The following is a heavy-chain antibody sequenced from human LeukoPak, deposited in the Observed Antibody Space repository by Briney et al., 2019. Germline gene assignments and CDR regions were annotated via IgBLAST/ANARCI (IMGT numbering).Heavy chain of an antibody. Sequence: SQTLSLTCAISGDSVSSKNAAWSWIRQSPSRGLEWLGRTYYRSKWYNEYAVFVKGRIAINLDTSKNQFSLQLNSVTPEDTAVYYCAGGSRTSTLGHWGQGTLVTVSS. CDR2: TYYRSKWYN. CDR3: AGGSRTSTLGH. J-gene: IGHJ4*02. CDR1: GDSVSSKNAA. D-gene: IGHD1-1*01. V-gene: IGHV6-1*01.